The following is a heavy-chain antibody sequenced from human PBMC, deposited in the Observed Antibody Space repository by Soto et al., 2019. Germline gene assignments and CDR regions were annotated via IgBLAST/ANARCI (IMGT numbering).Heavy chain of an antibody. V-gene: IGHV1-69*12. D-gene: IGHD6-25*01. J-gene: IGHJ4*02. CDR3: ASAPASAAYFDS. CDR2: IILPFGTA. Sequence: QVRLVQSGAEVKKPGSSVKVSCKASGGTFSNYAISWVRQAPGQGLEWMGGIILPFGTANYAQKFQGRVTIPADESIPTPYRGLGGVRSEDTAVYYCASAPASAAYFDSWGKEPLATVPS. CDR1: GGTFSNYA.